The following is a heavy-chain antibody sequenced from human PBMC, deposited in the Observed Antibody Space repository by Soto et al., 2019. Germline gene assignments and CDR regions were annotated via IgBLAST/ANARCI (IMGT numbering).Heavy chain of an antibody. D-gene: IGHD6-13*01. CDR1: GGSISSYH. V-gene: IGHV4-59*01. CDR2: IYYSGST. J-gene: IGHJ4*02. CDR3: ARASIAAVPFDY. Sequence: SETLSLTCTVSGGSISSYHWSGFPQPPGKGLEWIWYIYYSGSTNYNPSLKSRVTISVDTSKNQFSLKLTSVTAADTAVYYCARASIAAVPFDYWGQGSLVTVSS.